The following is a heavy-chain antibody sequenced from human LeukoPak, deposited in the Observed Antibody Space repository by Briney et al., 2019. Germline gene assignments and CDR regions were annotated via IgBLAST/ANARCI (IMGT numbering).Heavy chain of an antibody. D-gene: IGHD5-24*01. CDR2: IKQDGTEK. CDR1: GFTLSNHW. CDR3: AKDYVSGDGYWDFDY. Sequence: GGSLRLSCAASGFTLSNHWMIWVRQAPGKGLECVANIKQDGTEKYYLDSVKGRFTISRDNAKNSLYLQMNSLRVEDTAVYYCAKDYVSGDGYWDFDYWGQGTLVTVSS. J-gene: IGHJ4*02. V-gene: IGHV3-7*03.